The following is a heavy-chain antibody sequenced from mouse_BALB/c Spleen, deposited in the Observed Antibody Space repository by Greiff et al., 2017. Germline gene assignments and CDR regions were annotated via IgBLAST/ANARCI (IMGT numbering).Heavy chain of an antibody. D-gene: IGHD3-3*01. CDR2: INSNGGST. Sequence: EVNVVESGGGLVQPGGSLKLSCAASGFTFSSYGMSWVRQTPDKRLELVATINSNGGSTYYPDSVKGRFTISRDNAKNTLYLQMSSLKSEDTAMYYCARDRGYWYFDVWGAGTTVTVSS. CDR3: ARDRGYWYFDV. J-gene: IGHJ1*01. V-gene: IGHV5-6-3*01. CDR1: GFTFSSYG.